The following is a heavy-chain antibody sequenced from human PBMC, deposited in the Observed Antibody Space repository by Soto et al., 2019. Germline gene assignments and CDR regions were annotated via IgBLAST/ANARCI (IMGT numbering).Heavy chain of an antibody. Sequence: PSETLSLTCTVSGGSISSGDHYWSWIRQPPGKGLEWIGYIYYSGSSYYNPSLKSRLTVLLDTSKNQFSLKLNSVTAADTAVYYCASFGVIGEPFDYWGQGTLVTVSS. D-gene: IGHD3-10*01. CDR2: IYYSGSS. CDR1: GGSISSGDHY. J-gene: IGHJ4*02. CDR3: ASFGVIGEPFDY. V-gene: IGHV4-30-4*01.